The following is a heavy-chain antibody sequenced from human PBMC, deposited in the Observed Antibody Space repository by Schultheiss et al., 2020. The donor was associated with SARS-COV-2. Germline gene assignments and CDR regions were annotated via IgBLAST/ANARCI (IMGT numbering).Heavy chain of an antibody. CDR1: GFTFSSYW. CDR2: IKQDGSEK. D-gene: IGHD1-26*01. V-gene: IGHV3-7*01. Sequence: GGSLRLSCAASGFTFSSYWMSWVRQAPGKGLEWVANIKQDGSEKYYADSVKGRFTISRDNSKNTLYLQMNSLRAEDTAVYYCARDHSGHDYWGQGTLVTVSS. J-gene: IGHJ4*02. CDR3: ARDHSGHDY.